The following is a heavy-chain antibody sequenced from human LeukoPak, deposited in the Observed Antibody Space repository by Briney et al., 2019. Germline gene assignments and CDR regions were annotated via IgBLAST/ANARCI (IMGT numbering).Heavy chain of an antibody. CDR1: GGSISSYY. J-gene: IGHJ3*02. V-gene: IGHV4-59*01. CDR2: IYYSGST. CDR3: ARTIAYSSGWYRSDDAFDI. D-gene: IGHD6-19*01. Sequence: PSETLSLTCTVSGGSISSYYWSWIRQPPGKGLEWIGYIYYSGSTNYNPSLKSRVTISVDTSKNQFSLKLSSVTAAGTAVYYCARTIAYSSGWYRSDDAFDIWGQGTMVTVSS.